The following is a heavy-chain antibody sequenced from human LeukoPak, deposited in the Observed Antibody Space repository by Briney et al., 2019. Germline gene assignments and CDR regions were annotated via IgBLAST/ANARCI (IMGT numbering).Heavy chain of an antibody. V-gene: IGHV4-39*07. CDR1: GGSISTSNYY. D-gene: IGHD3-10*01. CDR2: IFYSGST. CDR3: AREDSGSYYNYYYFYMDV. J-gene: IGHJ6*03. Sequence: SETLSLTCTVSGGSISTSNYYWGWIRQPPGKGLEWIGNIFYSGSTYYSPSLRSRVTISLDTSRNQFSLKLNSVTAADTAVYYCAREDSGSYYNYYYFYMDVWGNGTTVTVSS.